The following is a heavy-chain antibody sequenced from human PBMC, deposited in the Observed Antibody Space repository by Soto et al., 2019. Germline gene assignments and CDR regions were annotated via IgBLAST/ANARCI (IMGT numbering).Heavy chain of an antibody. V-gene: IGHV1-69*01. J-gene: IGHJ6*02. CDR2: IIPIFGTA. CDR1: GGTFSSYA. Sequence: QVQLVQSGAEVKKPGSSVKVSCKASGGTFSSYAISWVRQAPGQGLEWMGGIIPIFGTANYAQKFQGRVTITADESTSTAYMELSILRSEDTAVYYCASIRTLSSSWDPYYYYGMDVWGQGTTVTVSS. CDR3: ASIRTLSSSWDPYYYYGMDV. D-gene: IGHD6-13*01.